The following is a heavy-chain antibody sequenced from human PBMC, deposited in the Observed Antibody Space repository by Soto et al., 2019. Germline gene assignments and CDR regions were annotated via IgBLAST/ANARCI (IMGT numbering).Heavy chain of an antibody. CDR2: IYKNDTR. J-gene: IGHJ6*02. CDR3: VRPRPSGENYGMDV. Sequence: GGSLRLSCVASGLTVSQNYRAWVRQGPGMGLEWVSVIYKNDTRYYADSVKGRFTISRDTSKNTLSPQMDSLRAEDTAVYYCVRPRPSGENYGMDVWGQGTTVTVSS. CDR1: GLTVSQNY. V-gene: IGHV3-53*01. D-gene: IGHD3-10*01.